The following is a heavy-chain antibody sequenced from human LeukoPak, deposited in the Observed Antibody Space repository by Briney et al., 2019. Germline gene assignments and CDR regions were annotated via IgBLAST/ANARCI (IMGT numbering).Heavy chain of an antibody. CDR3: ARGRGYSYGLNWFDP. J-gene: IGHJ5*02. V-gene: IGHV4-30-2*01. D-gene: IGHD5-18*01. CDR1: GGSISSGGYS. CDR2: IYHSGST. Sequence: SETLSLTCAVSGGSISSGGYSWSWIRQPPGKGLEWIGYIYHSGSTYYNPSLKGRVTISVDRSKNQFSLKLSSVTAADTAVYYCARGRGYSYGLNWFDPWGQGTLVTVSS.